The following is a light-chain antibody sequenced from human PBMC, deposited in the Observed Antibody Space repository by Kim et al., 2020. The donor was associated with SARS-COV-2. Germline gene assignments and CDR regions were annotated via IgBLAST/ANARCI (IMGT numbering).Light chain of an antibody. V-gene: IGLV1-47*02. CDR1: SSTIGSNY. CDR3: AAWDDSLSGRV. Sequence: GQRVAISCSGSSSTIGSNYVYWYQQLPGPAPKLLTYSNNQRPSGVPDRFSGSKSGTSASLAISGLRSEDEADYYCAAWDDSLSGRVFGGGTQLTVL. J-gene: IGLJ3*02. CDR2: SNN.